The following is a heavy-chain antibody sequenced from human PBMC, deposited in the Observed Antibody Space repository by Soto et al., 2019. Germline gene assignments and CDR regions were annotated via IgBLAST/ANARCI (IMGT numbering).Heavy chain of an antibody. D-gene: IGHD2-8*01. J-gene: IGHJ3*02. Sequence: KFSSKASGGTFSSYPISWVRQAPGQVLEWMGGIIPIFGTANYAQKFQGRVTITADKSTSTAYMELSSLRSDDTAVYYCALIQWIPHVLMVYEDAFDIWGQGTMVTVSS. V-gene: IGHV1-69*06. CDR2: IIPIFGTA. CDR3: ALIQWIPHVLMVYEDAFDI. CDR1: GGTFSSYP.